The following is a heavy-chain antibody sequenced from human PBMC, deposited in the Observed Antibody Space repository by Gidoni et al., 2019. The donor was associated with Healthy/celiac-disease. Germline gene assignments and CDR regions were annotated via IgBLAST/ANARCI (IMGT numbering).Heavy chain of an antibody. J-gene: IGHJ4*02. V-gene: IGHV3-30*04. CDR2: ISYDGSNK. Sequence: QVQLVESGGGVVQPGRSLRLSCAASGFTFSSYAMHWVRQAPGKGLEWVAVISYDGSNKYYADSVKGRFTISRDNSKNTLYLQMNSLRAEDTAVYYCARSGSYSENDYWGQGTLVTVSS. D-gene: IGHD1-26*01. CDR3: ARSGSYSENDY. CDR1: GFTFSSYA.